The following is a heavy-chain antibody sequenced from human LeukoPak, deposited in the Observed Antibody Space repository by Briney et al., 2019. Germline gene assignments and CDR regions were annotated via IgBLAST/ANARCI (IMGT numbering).Heavy chain of an antibody. CDR1: GFTFSNYW. D-gene: IGHD5-18*01. CDR3: ARHLSGITGYTYGRGIDY. Sequence: PGGSLRLSCAASGFTFSNYWMHWVRQAPGKGLVWVSRINSDGINTSYADSVKGRFTISRDNAKNTLNLQMNSLRAEDTAVYYCARHLSGITGYTYGRGIDYWGQGTLVTVSS. CDR2: INSDGINT. J-gene: IGHJ4*02. V-gene: IGHV3-74*01.